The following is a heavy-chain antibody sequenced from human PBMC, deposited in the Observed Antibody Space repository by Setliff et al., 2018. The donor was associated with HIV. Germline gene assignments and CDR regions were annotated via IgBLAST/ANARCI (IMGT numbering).Heavy chain of an antibody. D-gene: IGHD3-22*01. CDR1: GGTFSSYA. CDR3: ARELGLGTYYYDSTGYPKANAFDI. J-gene: IGHJ3*02. Sequence: ASVKVSCKASGGTFSSYAISWVRQAPGQGLEWMGWISTYIGNSNYAQKFQGRVTMTTDTSTNTAYMELRSLRSDDTAVYYCARELGLGTYYYDSTGYPKANAFDIWGQGTMVTVSS. CDR2: ISTYIGNS. V-gene: IGHV1-18*01.